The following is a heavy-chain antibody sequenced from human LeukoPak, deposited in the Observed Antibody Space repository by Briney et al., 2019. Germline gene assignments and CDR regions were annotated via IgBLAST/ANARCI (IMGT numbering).Heavy chain of an antibody. D-gene: IGHD3-22*01. Sequence: PGGSLRLSCAASGFTFSGSAMHWVRQASGKGREWVGRIRSKANSYATAYAASVKGRYTISRDDSKNTAYLQMNSLKTEDTAVYYCTSVSYYDSSGYYSQFYFDYWGQGTLVAVSA. J-gene: IGHJ4*02. V-gene: IGHV3-73*01. CDR3: TSVSYYDSSGYYSQFYFDY. CDR2: IRSKANSYAT. CDR1: GFTFSGSA.